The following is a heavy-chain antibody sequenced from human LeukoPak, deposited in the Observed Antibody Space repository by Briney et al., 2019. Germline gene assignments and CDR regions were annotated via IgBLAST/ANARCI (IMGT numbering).Heavy chain of an antibody. CDR3: ARGIYWSLDS. CDR1: GFTFTNYA. V-gene: IGHV3-23*01. J-gene: IGHJ4*02. D-gene: IGHD1-1*01. CDR2: LGGSGATT. Sequence: PGGSLRLSCAASGFTFTNYAMGWVRQAPGKGLEWVSALGGSGATTYYADSVKGRFTISRDSSRNTVSLQMNSLRVEDTAVYYCARGIYWSLDSWGQGTLVTVSS.